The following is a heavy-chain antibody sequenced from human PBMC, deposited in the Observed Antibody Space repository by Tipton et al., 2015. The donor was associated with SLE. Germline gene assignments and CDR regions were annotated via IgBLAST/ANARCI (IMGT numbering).Heavy chain of an antibody. D-gene: IGHD2-8*01. CDR1: GGSISSGGHY. V-gene: IGHV4-61*02. CDR2: IHASGSSGST. Sequence: TLSLTCTVSGGSISSGGHYWSWIRQPAGKGLEWIGRIHASGSSGSTEYNPSLKSRVSMSLDTSKNQFSLKMRSVTAADTAVYFCARGYCSDGVCYGFGFFDYWGQGNLVTVSS. J-gene: IGHJ4*02. CDR3: ARGYCSDGVCYGFGFFDY.